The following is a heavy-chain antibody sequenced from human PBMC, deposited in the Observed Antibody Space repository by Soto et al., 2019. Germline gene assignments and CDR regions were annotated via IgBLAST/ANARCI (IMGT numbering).Heavy chain of an antibody. CDR3: ASGTSSGYFWDDAFDI. CDR2: ISAYNGNT. Sequence: GASGKVCCKASGYTFTREGISWGRQAPGPLLEWMGWISAYNGNTNSAQKLQGRVPMTTATSTSTAYMELRRLRSDDTAVYSCASGTSSGYFWDDAFDIWGQGTMVAFSS. V-gene: IGHV1-18*01. CDR1: GYTFTREG. J-gene: IGHJ3*02. D-gene: IGHD3-22*01.